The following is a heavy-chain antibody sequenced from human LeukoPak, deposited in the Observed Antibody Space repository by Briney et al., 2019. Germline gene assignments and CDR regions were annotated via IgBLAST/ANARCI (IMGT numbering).Heavy chain of an antibody. CDR1: GGSISSYY. V-gene: IGHV4-59*01. CDR3: ARGVIAVAGGHDY. CDR2: IYYSGST. Sequence: SGTLSLTCTVSGGSISSYYWSWIRQPPGKGLEWIGYIYYSGSTNYNPSLKSRVTISVDTSKNQFSLKLSSVTAADTAVYYCARGVIAVAGGHDYWGQGTLVTVSS. J-gene: IGHJ4*02. D-gene: IGHD6-19*01.